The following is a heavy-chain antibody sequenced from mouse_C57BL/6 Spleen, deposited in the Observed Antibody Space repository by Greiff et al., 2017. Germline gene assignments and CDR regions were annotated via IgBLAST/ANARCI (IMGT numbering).Heavy chain of an antibody. CDR2: ISSGGDYI. D-gene: IGHD2-4*01. Sequence: EVKLEESGEGLVKPGGSLKLSCAASGFTFSSYAMSWVRQTPEKRLEWVAYISSGGDYIYYADTVKGRFTISRDNARNTLYLQMSSLKSEDTAMYYCTREADYDGGYFDVWGTGTTVTVSS. V-gene: IGHV5-9-1*02. CDR1: GFTFSSYA. J-gene: IGHJ1*03. CDR3: TREADYDGGYFDV.